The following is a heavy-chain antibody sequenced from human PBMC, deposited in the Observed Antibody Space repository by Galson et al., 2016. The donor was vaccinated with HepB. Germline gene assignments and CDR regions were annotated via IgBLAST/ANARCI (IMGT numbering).Heavy chain of an antibody. CDR3: ARQPWGYYDRSGYSGGMDV. J-gene: IGHJ6*02. D-gene: IGHD3-22*01. Sequence: LSLTCTVSGASISSYYWSWIRQPPGKGLEWIGFIYYSGSTNYSPSLKSRVTISRDTSKNQFSLKLSSVTVADTAVYYCARQPWGYYDRSGYSGGMDVWGQGTTVTVSS. CDR2: IYYSGST. CDR1: GASISSYY. V-gene: IGHV4-59*08.